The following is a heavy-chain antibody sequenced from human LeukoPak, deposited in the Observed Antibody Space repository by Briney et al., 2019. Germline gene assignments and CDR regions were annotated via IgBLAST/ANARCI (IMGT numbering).Heavy chain of an antibody. V-gene: IGHV4-34*01. Sequence: PSETLSLTCAVSSDSFDDYYWAWVRQTPGKGLEWIGEINHSGYTNDSPSLKSRVTLSIDTSRKQFSLNLRYVTVADAGTYYCTRMTTGHDYWGQGTLVTVSS. D-gene: IGHD4-17*01. CDR3: TRMTTGHDY. J-gene: IGHJ4*02. CDR2: INHSGYT. CDR1: SDSFDDYY.